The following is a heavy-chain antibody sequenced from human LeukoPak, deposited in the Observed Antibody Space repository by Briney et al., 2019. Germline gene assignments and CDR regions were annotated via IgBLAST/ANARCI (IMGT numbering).Heavy chain of an antibody. J-gene: IGHJ5*02. CDR1: RFTLSRYS. CDR2: ISSSSSYI. Sequence: GGSLRLSCPSSRFTLSRYSMQAVRQAPGKGLEWVSSISSSSSYIYYADSMKGRFTISRDNAKNSLYLQMNSLRAEDTDVYYCAREFRNSSANNGFDRWGPGTLVTVSS. D-gene: IGHD3-22*01. CDR3: AREFRNSSANNGFDR. V-gene: IGHV3-21*01.